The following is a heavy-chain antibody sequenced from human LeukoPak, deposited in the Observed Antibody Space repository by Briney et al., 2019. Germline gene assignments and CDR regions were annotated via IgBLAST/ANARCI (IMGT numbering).Heavy chain of an antibody. CDR2: INPNSGGT. CDR3: AREAIEVGTTEDRFDP. V-gene: IGHV1-2*02. Sequence: ASVKVSCKASGYTFTGYYMHWVRQAPGEGLEWMGWINPNSGGTNYAQKFQGRVTMTRDTSISTGYMELSRLRSDDTAVYYCAREAIEVGTTEDRFDPWGQGTLVTVSS. CDR1: GYTFTGYY. D-gene: IGHD1-14*01. J-gene: IGHJ5*02.